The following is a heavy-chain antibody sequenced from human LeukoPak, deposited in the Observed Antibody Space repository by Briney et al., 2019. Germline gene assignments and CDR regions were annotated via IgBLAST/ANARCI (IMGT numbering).Heavy chain of an antibody. CDR3: AKEGSSWSTFDY. CDR2: INGDGGST. CDR1: GFRFSSYA. Sequence: GGSLRLSCAASGFRFSSYAMSWVRQAPGKGLQWVAGINGDGGSTNYGDSVKGRVTISRDNAKNSLYLQMNSLRAEDMALYYCAKEGSSWSTFDYWGQGTLVTVSS. V-gene: IGHV3-23*01. D-gene: IGHD6-13*01. J-gene: IGHJ4*02.